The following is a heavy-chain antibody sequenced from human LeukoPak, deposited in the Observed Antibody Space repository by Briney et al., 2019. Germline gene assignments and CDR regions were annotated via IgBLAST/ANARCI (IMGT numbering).Heavy chain of an antibody. CDR3: ARATVTTVWYYGMDV. V-gene: IGHV1-69*04. J-gene: IGHJ6*02. D-gene: IGHD4-11*01. Sequence: SVRVSCKASGGTFITYAISWVRQAPGQGLEWMGRIIPILDITNYAQKFQGRVTITADDSTSTAYMELSSLRSEDTAVYYCARATVTTVWYYGMDVWGQGTTVTVSS. CDR2: IIPILDIT. CDR1: GGTFITYA.